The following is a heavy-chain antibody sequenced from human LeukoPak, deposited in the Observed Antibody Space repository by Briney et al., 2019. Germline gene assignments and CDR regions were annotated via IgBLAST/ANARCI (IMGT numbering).Heavy chain of an antibody. D-gene: IGHD2-15*01. Sequence: GASVKVSCKASGYTLSTYGISWVRQAPGQGLEWMGWISAHNGKTNYAQKFQGRVTMTTDASTSTAHMELRGLRSDDTAVYYCARCNLILVAGPQGHSYYFMDVWGKGTTVTVSS. CDR1: GYTLSTYG. CDR2: ISAHNGKT. V-gene: IGHV1-18*04. J-gene: IGHJ6*03. CDR3: ARCNLILVAGPQGHSYYFMDV.